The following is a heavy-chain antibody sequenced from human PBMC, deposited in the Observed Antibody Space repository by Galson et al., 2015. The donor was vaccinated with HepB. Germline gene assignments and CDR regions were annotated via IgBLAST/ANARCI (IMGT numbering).Heavy chain of an antibody. CDR1: GYTFTSFW. CDR3: ARHKRQAVGDDYDIDV. CDR2: IYPDDSDT. D-gene: IGHD6-19*01. J-gene: IGHJ6*03. Sequence: QSGAEVKKPGESLKISCKGSGYTFTSFWIGWVRHMPGKGLEWMGIIYPDDSDTRYSPSFQGQVTISADKSISTAYLQWSSLKASDTAMYYCARHKRQAVGDDYDIDVWGTGTTVTVSS. V-gene: IGHV5-51*01.